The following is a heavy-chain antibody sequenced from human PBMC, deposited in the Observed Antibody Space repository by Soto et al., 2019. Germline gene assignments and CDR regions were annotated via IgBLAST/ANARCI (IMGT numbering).Heavy chain of an antibody. D-gene: IGHD5-18*01. CDR2: IIPIFGTA. CDR1: GGTFSSYA. J-gene: IGHJ4*02. CDR3: AVGYSYGSSLERGHFDY. V-gene: IGHV1-69*13. Sequence: ASVKVSCKASGGTFSSYAISWVRQAPGQGLEWMGGIIPIFGTANYAQKFQGRVTITADESTSTAYMELSSLRSEDTAVYYCAVGYSYGSSLERGHFDYWGQGTLVTVSS.